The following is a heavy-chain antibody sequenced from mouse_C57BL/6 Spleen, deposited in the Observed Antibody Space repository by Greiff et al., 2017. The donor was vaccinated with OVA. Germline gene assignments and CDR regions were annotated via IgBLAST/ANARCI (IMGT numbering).Heavy chain of an antibody. D-gene: IGHD2-2*01. CDR2: ISSGSSTI. V-gene: IGHV5-17*01. CDR3: ARPYGYDGGTLFAY. CDR1: GFTFSDYG. Sequence: EVMLVESGGGLVKPGGSLKLSCAASGFTFSDYGMHWVRQAPEKGLEWVAYISSGSSTIYYADTVKGRFTISRDNAKNTLFLQMTSLRSEDTAMYYCARPYGYDGGTLFAYWGQGTLVTVSA. J-gene: IGHJ3*01.